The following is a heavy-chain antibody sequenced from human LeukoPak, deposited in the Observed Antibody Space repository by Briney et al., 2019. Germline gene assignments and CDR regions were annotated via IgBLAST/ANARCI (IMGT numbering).Heavy chain of an antibody. Sequence: PGGSLRISCAASGFTFSSYAMSWVRQAPGKGLEWVSAISGSGGSTYYADSVKGRFTISRDNSKNTLYLQMNSLRAEDTAVYYCAKINYYGSGSYGYRYYFDYWGQGTLVTVSS. D-gene: IGHD3-10*01. V-gene: IGHV3-23*01. CDR1: GFTFSSYA. J-gene: IGHJ4*02. CDR2: ISGSGGST. CDR3: AKINYYGSGSYGYRYYFDY.